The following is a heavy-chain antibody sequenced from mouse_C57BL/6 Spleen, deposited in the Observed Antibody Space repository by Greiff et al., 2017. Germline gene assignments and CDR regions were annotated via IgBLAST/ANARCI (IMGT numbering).Heavy chain of an antibody. CDR3: TRVDIYYGNSLFAY. V-gene: IGHV1-15*01. CDR1: GYTFTDYE. Sequence: QVQLQQSGAELVRPGASVTLSCKASGYTFTDYEMHWVKQTPVHGLEWIGAIDPETGGTAYNQKFKGKAILTADKSSSTAYMELRSLTSEDSAVYYCTRVDIYYGNSLFAYWGQGTLVTVSA. D-gene: IGHD2-1*01. CDR2: IDPETGGT. J-gene: IGHJ3*01.